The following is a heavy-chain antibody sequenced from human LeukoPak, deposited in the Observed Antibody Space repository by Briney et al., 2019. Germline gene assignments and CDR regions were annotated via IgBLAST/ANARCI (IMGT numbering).Heavy chain of an antibody. CDR3: AGGTYYPVLDAFDI. D-gene: IGHD3-10*01. V-gene: IGHV1-69*01. Sequence: GASVKVSCKASGGTFSSYAISWVRQAPGQGLEWMGGIIPIFGTANYAQKFQGRVTITADESTSTAYMELSSLRSEDTAVYYCAGGTYYPVLDAFDIWGQGTTVTVSS. CDR1: GGTFSSYA. CDR2: IIPIFGTA. J-gene: IGHJ3*02.